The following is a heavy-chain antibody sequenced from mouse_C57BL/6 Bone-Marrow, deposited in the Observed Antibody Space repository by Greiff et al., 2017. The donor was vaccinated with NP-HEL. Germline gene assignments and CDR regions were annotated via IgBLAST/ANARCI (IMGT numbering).Heavy chain of an antibody. CDR1: GFTFTDYY. CDR2: IRNKANGYTT. Sequence: EVKLMESGGGLVQPGGSLSLSCAASGFTFTDYYMSWVRQPPGKALEWLGFIRNKANGYTTEYSASVKGRFTISRDNSQSILYLQMNALRAEDSATYYCARSIYYDYADDPFYAMGYWGQGTSVTVSS. CDR3: ARSIYYDYADDPFYAMGY. V-gene: IGHV7-3*01. J-gene: IGHJ4*01. D-gene: IGHD2-4*01.